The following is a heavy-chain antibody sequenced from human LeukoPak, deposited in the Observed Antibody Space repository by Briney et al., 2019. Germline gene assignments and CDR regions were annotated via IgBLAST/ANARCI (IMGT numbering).Heavy chain of an antibody. V-gene: IGHV1-2*02. CDR3: AREGEGGSGGSYFDY. D-gene: IGHD2-15*01. CDR1: GYTFTGYY. CDR2: INPNSGGT. J-gene: IGHJ4*02. Sequence: ASVKVSCKASGYTFTGYYMHWVRQAPGQGLEWMGWINPNSGGTNYVQKFQGRVTMTRDTSISTAYMELSRLRSDDTAVYYCAREGEGGSGGSYFDYWGQGTLVTVSS.